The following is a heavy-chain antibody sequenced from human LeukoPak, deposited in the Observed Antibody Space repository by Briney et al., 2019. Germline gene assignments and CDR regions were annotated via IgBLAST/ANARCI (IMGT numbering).Heavy chain of an antibody. D-gene: IGHD4-17*01. CDR3: ARVNGHHGYYFDY. V-gene: IGHV1-46*01. J-gene: IGHJ4*02. Sequence: ASVKVSCKASVYTFTSYYMHWVRQAPGQGLEWMGIINPSGGSTSYAQKFQGRVTMTRDMSTSTVYMELSSLRSEDTAVYYCARVNGHHGYYFDYWGQGTLVTVSS. CDR2: INPSGGST. CDR1: VYTFTSYY.